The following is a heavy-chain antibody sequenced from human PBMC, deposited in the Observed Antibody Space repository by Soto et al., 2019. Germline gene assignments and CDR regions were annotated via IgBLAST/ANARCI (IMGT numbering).Heavy chain of an antibody. CDR1: GDTFTNYY. CDR2: VNPSGGHT. V-gene: IGHV1-46*01. J-gene: IGHJ4*02. Sequence: GASVKVSCKASGDTFTNYYIHWVRQAPGQGLEWMGTVNPSGGHTTYSQNFLGRVTMTRDTSTSTLYMELTSLTSDDTAVYYCARGGHVVVVTAAFGYWGQGTLVTVSS. CDR3: ARGGHVVVVTAAFGY. D-gene: IGHD2-21*02.